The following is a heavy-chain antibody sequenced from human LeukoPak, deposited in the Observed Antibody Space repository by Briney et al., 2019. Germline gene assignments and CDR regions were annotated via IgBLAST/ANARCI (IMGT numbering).Heavy chain of an antibody. CDR1: GFSFSNYS. D-gene: IGHD2-21*02. V-gene: IGHV3-30*18. J-gene: IGHJ5*02. CDR2: ISYDGSNK. CDR3: AKDGTVTGPGWFDP. Sequence: GGSLRLSCAASGFSFSNYSMHWVRQTPGKGLEWVAVISYDGSNKYYADSVKGRFTISRDNSKNTLYLQVNSLRAEDTAVYYCAKDGTVTGPGWFDPWGQGTLVTVSS.